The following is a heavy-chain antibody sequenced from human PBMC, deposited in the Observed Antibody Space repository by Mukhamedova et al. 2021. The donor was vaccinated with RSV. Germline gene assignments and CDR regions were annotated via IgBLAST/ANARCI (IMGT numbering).Heavy chain of an antibody. Sequence: APGKGLEWVAVIWYDGSNKYYADSVKGRFTISRDNSKNTLYLQMNSLRAEDTAVYYCARDVAYDSSGWIGYWGQGTLVTVSS. V-gene: IGHV3-33*01. D-gene: IGHD3-22*01. CDR3: ARDVAYDSSGWIGY. CDR2: IWYDGSNK. J-gene: IGHJ4*02.